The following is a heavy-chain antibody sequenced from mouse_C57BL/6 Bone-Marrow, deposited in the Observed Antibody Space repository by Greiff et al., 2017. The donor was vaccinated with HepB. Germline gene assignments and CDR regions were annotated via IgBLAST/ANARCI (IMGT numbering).Heavy chain of an antibody. V-gene: IGHV1-81*01. CDR2: IYPRSGNT. D-gene: IGHD2-3*01. Sequence: VQVVESGAELARPGASVKLSCKASGYTFTSYGISWVKQRTGQGLEWIGEIYPRSGNTYYNEKFKGKATLTADKSSSTAYMELRSLTSEDSAVYFCARKLSDGYYVAYWGQGTLVTVSA. CDR1: GYTFTSYG. CDR3: ARKLSDGYYVAY. J-gene: IGHJ3*01.